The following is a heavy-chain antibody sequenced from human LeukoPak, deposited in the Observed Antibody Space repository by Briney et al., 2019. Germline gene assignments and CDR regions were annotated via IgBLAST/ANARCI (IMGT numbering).Heavy chain of an antibody. V-gene: IGHV1-46*01. CDR1: GYTFTSYY. CDR2: INPSGGST. Sequence: ASVKVSCKASGYTFTSYYMHWVRQAPGQGLEWMGIINPSGGSTSYAQKFQGRVTMTMDTSTSTVYMELSSLRSEDTAVYYCARSSSIPWLRSWFDPWGQGTLVTVSS. CDR3: ARSSSIPWLRSWFDP. D-gene: IGHD5-12*01. J-gene: IGHJ5*02.